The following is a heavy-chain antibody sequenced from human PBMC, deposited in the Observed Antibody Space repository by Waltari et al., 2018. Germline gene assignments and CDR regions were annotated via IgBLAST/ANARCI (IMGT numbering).Heavy chain of an antibody. Sequence: RSLRLSCVASGFTFSSYAMHWVRQAPGKGLEWVAVISYDGSNKYYADSVKGRFTISRDNSKNTLYLQMNSLRAEDTAVYYCARDPIRFLEWLLPYYYYGMDVWGQGTTVTVSS. CDR2: ISYDGSNK. CDR1: GFTFSSYA. V-gene: IGHV3-30*01. J-gene: IGHJ6*02. CDR3: ARDPIRFLEWLLPYYYYGMDV. D-gene: IGHD3-3*01.